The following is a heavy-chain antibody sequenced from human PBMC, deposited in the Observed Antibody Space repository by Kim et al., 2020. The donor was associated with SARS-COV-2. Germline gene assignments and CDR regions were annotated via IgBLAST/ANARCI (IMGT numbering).Heavy chain of an antibody. J-gene: IGHJ4*02. V-gene: IGHV4-31*02. CDR3: ARGLFTYYYDSSGYFDY. D-gene: IGHD3-22*01. Sequence: LKSRVTMSVDTSKNQFSLKLSSVTAADTAAYYCARGLFTYYYDSSGYFDYWGQGILVTVSS.